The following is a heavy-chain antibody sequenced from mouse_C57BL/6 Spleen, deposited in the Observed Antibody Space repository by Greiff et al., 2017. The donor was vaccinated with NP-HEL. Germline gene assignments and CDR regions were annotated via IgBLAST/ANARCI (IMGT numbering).Heavy chain of an antibody. D-gene: IGHD1-1*01. CDR3: ARGVLDAMDY. CDR1: GYTFTSYW. J-gene: IGHJ4*01. Sequence: QVHVKQPGAELVKPGASVKLSCKASGYTFTSYWMHWVKQRPGQGLEWIGMIHPNSGSTNYNEKFKSKATLTVDKSSSTAYMQLSSLTSEDSAVYYCARGVLDAMDYWGQGTSVTVSS. CDR2: IHPNSGST. V-gene: IGHV1-64*01.